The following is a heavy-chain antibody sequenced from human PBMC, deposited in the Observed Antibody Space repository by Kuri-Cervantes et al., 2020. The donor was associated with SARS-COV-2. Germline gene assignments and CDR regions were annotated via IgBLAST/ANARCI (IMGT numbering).Heavy chain of an antibody. Sequence: GESLKISCAASGFTFSSYDMHWVRRATGKGLEWVAVISYDGSNKYYADSVKGRFTISRDNSKNTLYLQMNSLRAEDTAVYYCAKGLGYYYGMDVWGQGTTVTVSS. CDR3: AKGLGYYYGMDV. J-gene: IGHJ6*02. D-gene: IGHD6-6*01. CDR2: ISYDGSNK. V-gene: IGHV3-30*18. CDR1: GFTFSSYD.